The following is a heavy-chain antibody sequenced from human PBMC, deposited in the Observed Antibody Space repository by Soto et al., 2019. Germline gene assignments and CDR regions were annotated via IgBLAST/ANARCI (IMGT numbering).Heavy chain of an antibody. Sequence: ETLSLTYNVSCGSISNYYWTWIRQSPEKGLEWIGYMYYNGNINYNPSLKSRVTISIDTSKNQFSLTLKSVSAADTAVYYCASGGNWFDPWGQGVLVTVSS. J-gene: IGHJ5*02. CDR3: ASGGNWFDP. CDR1: CGSISNYY. V-gene: IGHV4-59*01. CDR2: MYYNGNI. D-gene: IGHD3-16*01.